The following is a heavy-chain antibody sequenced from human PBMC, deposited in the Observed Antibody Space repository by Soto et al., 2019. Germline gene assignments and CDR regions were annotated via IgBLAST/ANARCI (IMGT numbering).Heavy chain of an antibody. CDR1: GGSISSGIYY. J-gene: IGHJ4*02. D-gene: IGHD3-22*01. CDR3: ARGSRTYYYDRSGYRFDS. CDR2: VSYTGTT. Sequence: SETLSLTCTVSGGSISSGIYYWSWIRQLPGKGLEWIGYVSYTGTTYYNPSLQSRVTISGDTSKNQFFLRLTSVTAADTAVYYCARGSRTYYYDRSGYRFDSWGQGTLVTVSS. V-gene: IGHV4-31*03.